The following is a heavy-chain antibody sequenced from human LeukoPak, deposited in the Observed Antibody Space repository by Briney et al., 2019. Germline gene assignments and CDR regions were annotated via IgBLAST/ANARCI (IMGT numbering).Heavy chain of an antibody. J-gene: IGHJ6*02. CDR3: ARVSSSSWPYYYYYGMDV. Sequence: PSETLSLTCAVSGGSISSSNWWSWVRQPPGKGLEWIGEIYHSGSTNYNPSLKSRVTISVDKSKNQFSLKLSSVTAADTAVYYCARVSSSSWPYYYYYGMDVWGQGTTVTVSS. V-gene: IGHV4-4*02. CDR2: IYHSGST. D-gene: IGHD6-13*01. CDR1: GGSISSSNW.